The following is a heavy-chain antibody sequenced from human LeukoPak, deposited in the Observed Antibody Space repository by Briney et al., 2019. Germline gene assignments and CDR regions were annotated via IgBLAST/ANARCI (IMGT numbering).Heavy chain of an antibody. CDR1: GLTFSGYD. CDR2: ISYDGSNE. J-gene: IGHJ4*02. CDR3: AKEFNRGLPDY. D-gene: IGHD2-21*01. V-gene: IGHV3-30*18. Sequence: GGSLRLSCAASGLTFSGYDMHWVRQAPGKGLEWVAVISYDGSNEYYADSVKGRFTISRDNSKNTLYLQMSSLRAEDTAVYYCAKEFNRGLPDYWGQGTLVTVPS.